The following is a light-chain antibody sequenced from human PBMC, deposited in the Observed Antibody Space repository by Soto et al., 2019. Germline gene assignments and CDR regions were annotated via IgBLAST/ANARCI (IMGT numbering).Light chain of an antibody. CDR1: QSGADHY. V-gene: IGKV3-20*01. CDR3: EQYGHSPRT. CDR2: TAS. J-gene: IGKJ1*01. Sequence: EIVLTQSPGTLSLSPGDRATLSCKASQSGADHYLAWYQQKTGQAPRLLIYTASRRAISLPHSCSGGGSCAYFTLTITSLEPEDFALYYDEQYGHSPRTFGQGTEVYIK.